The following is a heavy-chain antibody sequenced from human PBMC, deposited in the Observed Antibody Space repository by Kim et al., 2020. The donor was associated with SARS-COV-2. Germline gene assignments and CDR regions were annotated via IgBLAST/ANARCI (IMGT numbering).Heavy chain of an antibody. J-gene: IGHJ4*02. CDR3: AQDSGNDSGDQMDY. D-gene: IGHD4-17*01. V-gene: IGHV3-23*01. Sequence: AGSVNGRFTILIDTSKNTMCLQMNSLRAEDTAVYYCAQDSGNDSGDQMDYWGQGTLVTVSS.